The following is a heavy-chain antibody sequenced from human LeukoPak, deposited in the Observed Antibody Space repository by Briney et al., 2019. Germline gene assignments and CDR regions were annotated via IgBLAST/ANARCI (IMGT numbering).Heavy chain of an antibody. D-gene: IGHD3-16*01. CDR2: IYYSGST. CDR1: GGSISSGGYY. J-gene: IGHJ5*02. CDR3: ARGDNNDSKWFDP. V-gene: IGHV4-31*03. Sequence: SETLSLTCTVSGGSISSGGYYWSWIRQHPGKGLEWIGYIYYSGSTYYNPSLKSRVTISVDTSKNQFSLKLSSVTAADTAVYYCARGDNNDSKWFDPWGQGTLVTVSS.